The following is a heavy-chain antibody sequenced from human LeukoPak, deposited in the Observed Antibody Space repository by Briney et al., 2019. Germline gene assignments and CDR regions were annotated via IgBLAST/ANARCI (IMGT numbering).Heavy chain of an antibody. CDR1: GGSFSGYY. J-gene: IGHJ4*02. CDR2: INHSGST. D-gene: IGHD2-15*01. V-gene: IGHV4-34*01. CDR3: ARRAEMGNCSGGSCYSGYFDY. Sequence: SETLSLTCAVYGGSFSGYYWSWIRQPPGKGLEWIGEINHSGSTNYNPSLKSRVTISVDTSRNQFSLKLSSVTAADTAVYYCARRAEMGNCSGGSCYSGYFDYWGQGTLVTVSS.